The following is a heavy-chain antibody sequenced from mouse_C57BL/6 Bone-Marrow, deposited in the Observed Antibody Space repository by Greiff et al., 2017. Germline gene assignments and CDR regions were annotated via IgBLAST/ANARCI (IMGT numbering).Heavy chain of an antibody. CDR2: IDPEDGDT. D-gene: IGHD2-3*01. CDR3: TTGRWLLLDY. J-gene: IGHJ2*01. CDR1: GFNFKDSY. Sequence: EVKLQESGAELVRPGASVKLSCTASGFNFKDSYMHWVKQRPEQGLEWIGRIDPEDGDTEYAPKFQGKATLTADTPSTTAYLQLSSLTSENTAVYYYTTGRWLLLDYWGQGTTLTVSS. V-gene: IGHV14-1*01.